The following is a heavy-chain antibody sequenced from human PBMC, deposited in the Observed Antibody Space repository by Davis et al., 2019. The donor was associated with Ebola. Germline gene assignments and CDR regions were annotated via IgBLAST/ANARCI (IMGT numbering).Heavy chain of an antibody. CDR1: GGSISSGGYY. CDR2: IYYSGST. Sequence: SETLSLTCTVSGGSISSGGYYWSWIRQPPGKGLEWIGYIYYSGSTNYNPSLKSRVTISVDTSKNQFSLKLSSVTAADTAVYYCARELTRWYFDYWGQGTLVTVSS. J-gene: IGHJ4*02. V-gene: IGHV4-61*08. D-gene: IGHD4-23*01. CDR3: ARELTRWYFDY.